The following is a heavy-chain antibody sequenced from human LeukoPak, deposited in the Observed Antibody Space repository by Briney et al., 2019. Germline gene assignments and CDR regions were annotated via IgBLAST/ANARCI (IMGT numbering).Heavy chain of an antibody. D-gene: IGHD3-16*01. CDR1: GYIFTDHY. CDR2: VDPADGEA. J-gene: IGHJ5*02. CDR3: AIDLKTLTILGDGRFDT. Sequence: ASVKISCKTSGYIFTDHYVHWLQQAPGGGLQWMGRVDPADGEAKVAPRFQGRVTIIADTSFDTAYMELSSLRSEDTAMYFCAIDLKTLTILGDGRFDTWGQGTLITVSS. V-gene: IGHV1-69-2*01.